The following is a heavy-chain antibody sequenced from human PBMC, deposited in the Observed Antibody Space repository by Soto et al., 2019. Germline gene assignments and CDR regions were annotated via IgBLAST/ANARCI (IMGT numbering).Heavy chain of an antibody. CDR3: AKMYHLVGATM. V-gene: IGHV3-30*18. CDR1: GFTFSSYG. D-gene: IGHD1-26*01. CDR2: ISYDGSNK. Sequence: QVQLVESGGGVVQPGRSLRLSCAASGFTFSSYGMHWVRQAPGKGLEWVEVISYDGSNKYYADSVKGRFTISRDNSKNTLYLQMNSLRAEDTAVYYCAKMYHLVGATMWGQGTLVTVSS. J-gene: IGHJ4*02.